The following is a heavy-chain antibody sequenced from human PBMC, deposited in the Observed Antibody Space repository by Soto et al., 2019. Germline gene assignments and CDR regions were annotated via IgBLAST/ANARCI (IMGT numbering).Heavy chain of an antibody. CDR3: APWFGAFDY. J-gene: IGHJ4*02. CDR1: GFTFSSYG. Sequence: QVQLVESGGGVVQPGRSLRLSCAASGFTFSSYGMHWVRQAPGKGLEWVAVISYDGSNKYYADSVKGRFTISRDNTKNSLYLQMSILRAEDTAVYYCAPWFGAFDYWSQGTLVSVSS. D-gene: IGHD3-10*01. CDR2: ISYDGSNK. V-gene: IGHV3-30*03.